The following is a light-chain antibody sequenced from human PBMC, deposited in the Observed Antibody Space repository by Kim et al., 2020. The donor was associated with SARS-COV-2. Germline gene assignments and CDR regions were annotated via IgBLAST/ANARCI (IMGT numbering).Light chain of an antibody. J-gene: IGLJ2*01. V-gene: IGLV3-1*01. CDR1: ELGDKN. CDR3: QVWDRSTVV. CDR2: QDT. Sequence: VSPGQTASITCSGDELGDKNVCWYQQKPGQSPVVIIYQDTKRSSGIPDRLSGSKSGNTATLTISGTQALDEADYSCQVWDRSTVVFGGGTQLTVL.